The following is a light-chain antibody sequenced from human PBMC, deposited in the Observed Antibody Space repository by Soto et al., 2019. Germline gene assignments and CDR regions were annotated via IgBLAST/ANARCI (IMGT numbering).Light chain of an antibody. V-gene: IGKV1-5*01. Sequence: DIQMTQSPSTLSASVGDRVTITCRASQSISNCLAWYQQKQGKAPKLLIYDASSLESGVPSRFSGSGSGTEFTLTISSLQSEDFAVYYCQQYNNWPPITFGQGTRLEIK. CDR2: DAS. CDR3: QQYNNWPPIT. CDR1: QSISNC. J-gene: IGKJ5*01.